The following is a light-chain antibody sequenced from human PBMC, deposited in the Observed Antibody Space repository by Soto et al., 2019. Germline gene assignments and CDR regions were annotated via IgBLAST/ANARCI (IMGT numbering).Light chain of an antibody. V-gene: IGLV2-14*01. Sequence: QSVLTQPASVSGSPGQSITISCTGTSSDVGGYNYVSWYQQHPGKAPKLMLYEVRNRPSGDSNRFSGSKSGNTASLTISGLQAEDEADYYCSSYTSSSTYVFGTGTKVTVL. CDR3: SSYTSSSTYV. J-gene: IGLJ1*01. CDR2: EVR. CDR1: SSDVGGYNY.